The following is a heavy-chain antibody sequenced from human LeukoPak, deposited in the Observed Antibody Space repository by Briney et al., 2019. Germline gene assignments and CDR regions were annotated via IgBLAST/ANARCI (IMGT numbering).Heavy chain of an antibody. CDR2: FDPEDGET. V-gene: IGHV1-24*01. CDR3: ATYSKLYESGRLVFGH. D-gene: IGHD3-9*01. Sequence: ASVKVSCKVSGYTLTELSMHWVRQGPGKGLEWMGGFDPEDGETIYAQKFQGRVTMTEDTSTDTAYMELSSLRSEDTAVYYCATYSKLYESGRLVFGHWGQGTLVTVSS. CDR1: GYTLTELS. J-gene: IGHJ4*02.